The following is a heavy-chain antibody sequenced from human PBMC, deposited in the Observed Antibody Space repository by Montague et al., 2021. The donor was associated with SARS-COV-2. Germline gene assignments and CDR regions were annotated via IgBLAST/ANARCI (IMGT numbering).Heavy chain of an antibody. J-gene: IGHJ5*02. D-gene: IGHD5-24*01. Sequence: SETLSLTCSVSGDSIGSGSYYWSWIRQPPGKGLEWIGEISHSGSTNYNPSLKSRVTISIDTSKNQFSLKLSSVTAADTAVYYCAREDRWNWFDPWGQGTLVIVPS. CDR3: AREDRWNWFDP. CDR1: GDSIGSGSYY. CDR2: ISHSGST. V-gene: IGHV4-39*07.